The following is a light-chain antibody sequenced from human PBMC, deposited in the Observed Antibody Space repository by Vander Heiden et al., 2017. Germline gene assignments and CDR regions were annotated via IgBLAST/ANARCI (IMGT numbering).Light chain of an antibody. CDR1: QGIRND. CDR3: LQDYSYPRT. J-gene: IGKJ1*01. Sequence: AIQITQFPSSVSASVGDRVIINCRASQGIRNDLGWYQQRPGKAPKLLIYAASSLQTGVPLRFSGSGSGTDFTLTISSLQPEDFATYYCLQDYSYPRTFGQGTKVEIK. V-gene: IGKV1-6*01. CDR2: AAS.